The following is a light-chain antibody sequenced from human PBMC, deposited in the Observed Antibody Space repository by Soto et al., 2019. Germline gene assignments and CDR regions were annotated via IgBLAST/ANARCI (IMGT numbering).Light chain of an antibody. CDR1: QSISNW. CDR2: KAS. CDR3: QQYNSYPWT. J-gene: IGKJ1*01. Sequence: DIQMTQSPSTLSASVGDRVTITCRASQSISNWLAWYQQKPGKAPKLLIYKASSLESGVPSRFSGSGSRTEFTLTISSLQPDDFATYYCQQYNSYPWTFGQGTKVEIK. V-gene: IGKV1-5*03.